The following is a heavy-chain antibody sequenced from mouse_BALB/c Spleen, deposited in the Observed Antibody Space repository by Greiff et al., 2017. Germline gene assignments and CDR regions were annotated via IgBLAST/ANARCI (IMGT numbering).Heavy chain of an antibody. CDR1: GYSFTSYW. CDR2: IDPSDSET. D-gene: IGHD2-1*01. CDR3: ARYYGNPDWYFDV. Sequence: QVQLKESGPQLVRPGASVKISCKASGYSFTSYWMHWVKQRPGQGLEWIGMIDPSDSETRLNQKFKDKATLTVDKSSSTAYMQLSSPTSEDSAVYYCARYYGNPDWYFDVWGAGTTVTVSS. J-gene: IGHJ1*01. V-gene: IGHV1S126*01.